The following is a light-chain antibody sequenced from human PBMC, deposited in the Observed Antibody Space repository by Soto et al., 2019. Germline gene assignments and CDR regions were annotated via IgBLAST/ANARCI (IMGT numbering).Light chain of an antibody. CDR3: QQRYNWPRT. CDR1: EDVGNS. J-gene: IGKJ1*01. V-gene: IGKV3-11*01. CDR2: DVS. Sequence: DIVLTQSPAILSLSPGERATLSCRASEDVGNSLAWYQQRPGQSPRLLIYDVSNRATCIPSRFSGSGSGADFTLFISSLEPDDFAVYYCQQRYNWPRTFGQGTKVDI.